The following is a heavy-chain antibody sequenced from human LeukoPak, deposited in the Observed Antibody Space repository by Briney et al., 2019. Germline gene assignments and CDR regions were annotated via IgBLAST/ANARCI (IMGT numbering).Heavy chain of an antibody. D-gene: IGHD6-19*01. CDR3: VTDIRSGWRNY. V-gene: IGHV1-24*01. Sequence: GASVNVSRKVSGYTLTESSMHSVRQAPGNGGEWMGGFDPEDGEPIYAQKIQGRVTMTEETSVHTAYMELRSLRSEDTAVYYCVTDIRSGWRNYWGQGTLITVSS. CDR2: FDPEDGEP. CDR1: GYTLTESS. J-gene: IGHJ4*02.